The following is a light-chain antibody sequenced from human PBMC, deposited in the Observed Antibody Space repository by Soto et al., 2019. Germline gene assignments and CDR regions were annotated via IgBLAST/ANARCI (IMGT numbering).Light chain of an antibody. Sequence: QSVLTQPASVSGSPGQSITISCSGFMSDVGDYNYVSWYQQHAGKVPKLIIYEVTNRPLGVSNRFSGSKSSYTASLTISRLQTDDEADYYCSSYTSSTRLFGGGTKITVL. V-gene: IGLV2-14*01. CDR1: MSDVGDYNY. CDR2: EVT. CDR3: SSYTSSTRL. J-gene: IGLJ2*01.